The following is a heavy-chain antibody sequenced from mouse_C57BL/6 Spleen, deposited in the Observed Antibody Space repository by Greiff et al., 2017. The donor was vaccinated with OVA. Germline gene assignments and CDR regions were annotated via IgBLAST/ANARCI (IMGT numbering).Heavy chain of an antibody. CDR2: IYPGDGDT. CDR1: GYAFSSYW. CDR3: AREPYYYGSYYFDY. D-gene: IGHD1-1*01. J-gene: IGHJ2*01. V-gene: IGHV1-80*01. Sequence: LEESGAELVKPGASVKISCKASGYAFSSYWMNWVKQRPGKGLEWIGQIYPGDGDTNYNGKFKGKATLTADKSSSTAYMQLSSLTSEDSAVYFCAREPYYYGSYYFDYWGQGTTLTVSS.